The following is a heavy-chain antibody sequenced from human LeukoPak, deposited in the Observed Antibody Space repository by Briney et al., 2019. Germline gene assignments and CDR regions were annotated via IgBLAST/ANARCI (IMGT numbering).Heavy chain of an antibody. V-gene: IGHV3-15*01. D-gene: IGHD3-22*01. CDR2: IKSKTDGGTT. CDR1: GFTFSNAW. Sequence: GGSPRLSCAASGFTFSNAWMSWVRQAPGKGLEWVGRIKSKTDGGTTDYAAPVKGRFTISRDDSKNALYLQMNSLKTKDTAVYYCTTDLSYYDSSGYSDYWGQGTLVTVSS. CDR3: TTDLSYYDSSGYSDY. J-gene: IGHJ4*02.